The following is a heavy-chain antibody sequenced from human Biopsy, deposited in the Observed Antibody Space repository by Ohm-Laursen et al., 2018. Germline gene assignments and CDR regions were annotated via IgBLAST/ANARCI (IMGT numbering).Heavy chain of an antibody. CDR1: GFTFRSYW. J-gene: IGHJ4*02. CDR3: ARAGYSSGYDY. Sequence: SLRLSCTASGFTFRSYWMSWVRQAPGKGLEWVTNMNEDETIKNYVDSVKGRFTISRDNAKNSLYLQLNSLRAEDTAVYYCARAGYSSGYDYWGQGTLVTVSS. V-gene: IGHV3-7*01. CDR2: MNEDETIK. D-gene: IGHD3-22*01.